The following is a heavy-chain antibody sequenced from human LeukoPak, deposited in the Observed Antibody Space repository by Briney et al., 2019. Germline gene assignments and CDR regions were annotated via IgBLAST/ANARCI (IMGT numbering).Heavy chain of an antibody. CDR3: AKAEYGDYYFDY. CDR1: GFTFDDYA. Sequence: GRSLRLSCAASGFTFDDYAMHWVRQAPGKGLEWVSGISWNSGSIGYADSVKGRFTISRDNAKNSLYLQMNSLRAEDTALYYCAKAEYGDYYFDYWGQGTLVTVSS. J-gene: IGHJ4*02. D-gene: IGHD4-17*01. CDR2: ISWNSGSI. V-gene: IGHV3-9*01.